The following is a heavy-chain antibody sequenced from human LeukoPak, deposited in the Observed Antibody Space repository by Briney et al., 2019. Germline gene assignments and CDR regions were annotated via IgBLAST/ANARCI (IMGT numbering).Heavy chain of an antibody. CDR2: ISSSGSTI. V-gene: IGHV3-48*03. J-gene: IGHJ6*03. CDR3: ARGRERIPVYYMDV. CDR1: GFTFSSYE. D-gene: IGHD2-15*01. Sequence: PGGSLRLSCAASGFTFSSYEMNWVRQAPGKGLEWVSYISSSGSTIYYADSVKGRFTISRDNAKNSLYLQMNSLRAEDTAVYYCARGRERIPVYYMDVWGKGTTVTVSS.